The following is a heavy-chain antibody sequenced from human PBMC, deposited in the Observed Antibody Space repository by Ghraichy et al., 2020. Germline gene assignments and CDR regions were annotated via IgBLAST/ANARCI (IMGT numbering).Heavy chain of an antibody. J-gene: IGHJ6*02. CDR3: ARGSRVVRFFYYDGMDV. Sequence: GESLNISCVGSGFTFSSYSMNWVRQSPGKGLEWVSYITGSSRTISYADSVKGRFTISRDNAQNSLYLQMSSLRDEDTAVYYCARGSRVVRFFYYDGMDVWGQGTTVTVSS. V-gene: IGHV3-48*02. D-gene: IGHD4-23*01. CDR2: ITGSSRTI. CDR1: GFTFSSYS.